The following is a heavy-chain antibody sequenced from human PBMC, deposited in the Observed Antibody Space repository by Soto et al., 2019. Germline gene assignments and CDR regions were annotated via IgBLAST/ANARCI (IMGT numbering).Heavy chain of an antibody. CDR3: ARSASPLRLGEFSLVAAFDI. Sequence: QVQLVQSGAEVKKPGASVKVSCKASGYTFTSYGISWVRQAPGQGLEWMGWISAYNGNTNYAQKLQGRVTMTTDTSTSTAYMELRSLRSDDTAVYYCARSASPLRLGEFSLVAAFDIWGQGTMVTVSS. CDR1: GYTFTSYG. D-gene: IGHD3-16*02. J-gene: IGHJ3*02. V-gene: IGHV1-18*01. CDR2: ISAYNGNT.